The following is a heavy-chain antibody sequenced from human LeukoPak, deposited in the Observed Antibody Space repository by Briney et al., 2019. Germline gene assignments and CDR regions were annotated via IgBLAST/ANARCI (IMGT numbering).Heavy chain of an antibody. CDR3: ARAFRSIAARPPYVY. Sequence: ASVKVSCKASGYTFTSYYMHWVRQAPGRGLEWMGIINPSGGSTSYAQKFQGRVTMTRDTSTSTVYMELSSLRSEDTAVYYCARAFRSIAARPPYVYWGQGTLVTVSS. J-gene: IGHJ4*02. V-gene: IGHV1-46*01. CDR2: INPSGGST. D-gene: IGHD6-6*01. CDR1: GYTFTSYY.